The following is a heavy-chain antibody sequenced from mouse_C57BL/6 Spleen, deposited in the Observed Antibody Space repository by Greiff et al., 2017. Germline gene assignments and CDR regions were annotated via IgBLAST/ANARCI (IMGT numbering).Heavy chain of an antibody. J-gene: IGHJ2*01. D-gene: IGHD4-1*01. CDR3: ARRTGTYYFDY. CDR1: GYTFTSYW. Sequence: QVQLQQPGAELVKPGASVKLSCKASGYTFTSYWMQWVKQRPGQGLEWIGAIDPSDSYTNYNQKFKGKATLTVDTSSSTAYMQLSSLTSEDSAVYYCARRTGTYYFDYWGKGTTLTVSS. V-gene: IGHV1-50*01. CDR2: IDPSDSYT.